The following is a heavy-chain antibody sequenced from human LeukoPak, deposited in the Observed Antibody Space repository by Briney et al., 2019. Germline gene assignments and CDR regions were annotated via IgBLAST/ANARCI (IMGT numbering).Heavy chain of an antibody. Sequence: SETLSLTCAVYGGCFNGYYWSWIRQSPGKGLEWIGEGDHSGGTKYNPSLKSRVTISADSSKNQFSLRLSSVTAADTAVYHCAKNGQTGFSFDPWGQGTLVTVSS. V-gene: IGHV4-34*01. CDR3: AKNGQTGFSFDP. CDR1: GGCFNGYY. D-gene: IGHD3-9*01. CDR2: GDHSGGT. J-gene: IGHJ5*02.